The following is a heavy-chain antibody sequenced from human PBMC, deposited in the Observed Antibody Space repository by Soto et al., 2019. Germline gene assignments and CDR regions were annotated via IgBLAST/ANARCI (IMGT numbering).Heavy chain of an antibody. V-gene: IGHV3-30*18. D-gene: IGHD6-6*01. Sequence: GGSLRLSCAASGFTFSSYGMHWVRQAPGKGLEWVAVISYDGSNKYYADSVKGRFTISRDNSKNTLYLQMNSLRAEDTAVYYCAKMGSSEYSSSYYFDYWGQGTLVTVSS. CDR3: AKMGSSEYSSSYYFDY. J-gene: IGHJ4*02. CDR1: GFTFSSYG. CDR2: ISYDGSNK.